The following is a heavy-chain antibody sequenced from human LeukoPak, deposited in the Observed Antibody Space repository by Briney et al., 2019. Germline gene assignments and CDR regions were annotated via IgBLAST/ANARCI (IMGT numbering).Heavy chain of an antibody. Sequence: PSGTLSLTCAVSGGSISSSNWWSWVRQPPGKGLEWIGEIYHSGSTNYNPSLKSRVTISVDKSKNQFSLKLSSVTAADTAVYCCARVQSGWRSSGWGPFDYWGQGTLVTVSS. V-gene: IGHV4-4*01. CDR3: ARVQSGWRSSGWGPFDY. CDR2: IYHSGST. CDR1: GGSISSSNW. J-gene: IGHJ4*02. D-gene: IGHD6-19*01.